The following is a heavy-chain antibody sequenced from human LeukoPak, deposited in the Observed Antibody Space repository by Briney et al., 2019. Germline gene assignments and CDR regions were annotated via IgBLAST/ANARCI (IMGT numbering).Heavy chain of an antibody. V-gene: IGHV4-61*02. CDR3: ARGYYYHR. CDR2: IYADGSS. D-gene: IGHD3-22*01. J-gene: IGHJ4*02. CDR1: GGSLSSDNSY. Sequence: SETLSLTCTVSGGSLSSDNSYWNWIRQPAGEGLEWIGRIYADGSSTYNPSLKSRVTISVDSSKNQFSLRLSSMTAADTAVYYCARGYYYHRWGQGTLVTVSS.